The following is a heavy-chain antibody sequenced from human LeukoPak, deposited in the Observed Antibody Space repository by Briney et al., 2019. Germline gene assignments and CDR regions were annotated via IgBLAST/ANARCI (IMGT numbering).Heavy chain of an antibody. CDR2: IYHTGSA. D-gene: IGHD4-11*01. CDR3: ARRTSSNYVDY. J-gene: IGHJ4*02. V-gene: IGHV4-59*01. Sequence: SETLSLTCTVSGGSFSNYYWSWIRQSPGKGLGWIGYIYHTGSANYSPSLKSRVSISIDTSKSQFSLRLISVTAADTAVYYCARRTSSNYVDYWGQGTLVIVSS. CDR1: GGSFSNYY.